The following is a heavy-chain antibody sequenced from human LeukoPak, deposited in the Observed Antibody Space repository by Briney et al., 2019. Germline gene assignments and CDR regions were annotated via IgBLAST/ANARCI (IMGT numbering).Heavy chain of an antibody. CDR3: AGGTMGMTVALFEF. Sequence: SQTLSLTCVISGDSVSSNTAAWNWIRQSPSRGLQWLGRTYYRSRWYDDYAMSVQSRLTITSDTSKNQFSLELASVTPEDTAVYYCAGGTMGMTVALFEFWGQGTLVTVSS. V-gene: IGHV6-1*01. CDR2: TYYRSRWYD. D-gene: IGHD6-19*01. J-gene: IGHJ4*01. CDR1: GDSVSSNTAA.